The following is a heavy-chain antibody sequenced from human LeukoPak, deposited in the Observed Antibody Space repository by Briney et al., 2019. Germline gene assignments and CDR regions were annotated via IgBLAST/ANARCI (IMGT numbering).Heavy chain of an antibody. V-gene: IGHV4-34*01. J-gene: IGHJ5*02. CDR3: ARHGWDYPSGTYYTFDP. Sequence: PSETLSLTCTVYGGSFSGYYWSWIRQPPGKGLEWIGEINQSGSTNYNPSLKSRVTISIDTSKNQFSLRLSSVTATDTAMYYCARHGWDYPSGTYYTFDPWGQGTLVTVSP. CDR2: INQSGST. D-gene: IGHD3-10*01. CDR1: GGSFSGYY.